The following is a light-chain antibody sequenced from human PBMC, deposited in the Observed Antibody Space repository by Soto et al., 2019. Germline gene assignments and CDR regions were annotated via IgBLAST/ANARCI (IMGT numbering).Light chain of an antibody. CDR3: CLYAGSSPVV. V-gene: IGLV2-23*01. Sequence: QSALTQPASVSGSPGQSITISCTGTSSDVGSYNLVSWYQQHPGKAPKLMIYEGSKRPSGVSNRFSGSKSGNTASLTISGLQAEDESDYYWCLYAGSSPVVCGGGTKLTVL. J-gene: IGLJ2*01. CDR2: EGS. CDR1: SSDVGSYNL.